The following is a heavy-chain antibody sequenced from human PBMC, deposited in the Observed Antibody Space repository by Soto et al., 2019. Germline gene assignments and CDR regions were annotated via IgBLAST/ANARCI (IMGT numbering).Heavy chain of an antibody. Sequence: PRGSLRLSCAASGFTFSDYYMNWIRQAPGKGLEWVSYISTGSTNTIYADSVKGRFTISRDNAKNSLYLQMNSLRAEDTAVYYCARTQGGMITSYYGMDVWGQGTTVTVSS. CDR1: GFTFSDYY. J-gene: IGHJ6*02. CDR2: ISTGSTNT. V-gene: IGHV3-11*06. CDR3: ARTQGGMITSYYGMDV. D-gene: IGHD3-22*01.